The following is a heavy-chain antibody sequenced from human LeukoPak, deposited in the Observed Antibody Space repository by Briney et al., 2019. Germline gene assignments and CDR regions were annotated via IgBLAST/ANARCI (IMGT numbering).Heavy chain of an antibody. J-gene: IGHJ4*02. Sequence: GGSLRLSCQASGFTFSSYSMNWVRQAPGKGLEWVSSISSSSSYIYYEDSVKGRFTISRDNAKNSLYLQINSLRAEDTAVYYCARADSSSYLFDYWGQGTLVTVSS. CDR2: ISSSSSYI. CDR3: ARADSSSYLFDY. D-gene: IGHD6-13*01. V-gene: IGHV3-21*01. CDR1: GFTFSSYS.